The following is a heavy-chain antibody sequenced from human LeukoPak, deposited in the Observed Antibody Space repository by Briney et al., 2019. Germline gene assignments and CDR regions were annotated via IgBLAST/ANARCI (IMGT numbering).Heavy chain of an antibody. CDR2: INHSGST. Sequence: SETLSLTCAVYGGSFSGYYWSWIRQPPGKGLEWIGEINHSGSTNYNPSLKSRATISVDTSKNQFSLKLSSVTAADTAVYYCARIAVAGDCWGQGTLVTVSS. CDR1: GGSFSGYY. CDR3: ARIAVAGDC. D-gene: IGHD6-19*01. V-gene: IGHV4-34*01. J-gene: IGHJ4*02.